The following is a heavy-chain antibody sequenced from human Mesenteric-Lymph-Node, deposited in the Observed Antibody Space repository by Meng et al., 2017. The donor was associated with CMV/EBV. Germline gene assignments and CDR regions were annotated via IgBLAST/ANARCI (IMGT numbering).Heavy chain of an antibody. Sequence: GGSLRLSCAASGFSISSHYMNWVRQAPGKGLEWVSSINSGSSYIYYADSVKGRFTISRDNAKNSLYLQMNSLRAEDAAVYYCAKGPPNYYDSSGRFDPWGQGTLVTVSS. CDR3: AKGPPNYYDSSGRFDP. D-gene: IGHD3-22*01. CDR1: GFSISSHY. CDR2: INSGSSYI. J-gene: IGHJ5*02. V-gene: IGHV3-21*06.